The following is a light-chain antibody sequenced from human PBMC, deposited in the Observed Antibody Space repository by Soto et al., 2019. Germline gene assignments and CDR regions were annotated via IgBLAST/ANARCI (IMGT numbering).Light chain of an antibody. Sequence: DIEMTQSPSSLSASVGDRVTITCRASQGINKNLAWYHQKPGKAPNLLIFGASTLQLGVPFRFSGSGSGTDFTLTISSLQPEDVGTYYCQKYDSVPLTFGGGTRVAI. J-gene: IGKJ4*01. CDR3: QKYDSVPLT. CDR1: QGINKN. V-gene: IGKV1-27*01. CDR2: GAS.